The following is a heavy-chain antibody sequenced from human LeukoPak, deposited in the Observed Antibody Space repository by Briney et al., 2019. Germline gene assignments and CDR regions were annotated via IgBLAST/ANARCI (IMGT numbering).Heavy chain of an antibody. D-gene: IGHD4-17*01. CDR3: ARGNGDYVFFDY. CDR1: GGSIGSGGYY. J-gene: IGHJ4*02. V-gene: IGHV4-30-2*01. CDR2: ICHSGST. Sequence: PSETLSLTCTVSGGSIGSGGYYWSWIRQPPGKGLEWIGYICHSGSTYYNPSLKSRVTISVDRSKNQFSLKLSSVTAADTAVYYCARGNGDYVFFDYWGQGTLVTVSS.